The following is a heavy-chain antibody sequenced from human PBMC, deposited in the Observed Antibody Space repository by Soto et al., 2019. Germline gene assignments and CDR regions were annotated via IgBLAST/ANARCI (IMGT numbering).Heavy chain of an antibody. Sequence: QVQLVQSGAEVKKPGSSVKVSCKASGGTFSSYAISWVRQAPGQGLEWMGGIIPIFGTANYAQKFQVRVTITADESTSTAYMELRSLRAEDTAVYYCARDRYTYYYGSGSLYYFDYWGQGTLVTVSS. CDR1: GGTFSSYA. V-gene: IGHV1-69*01. J-gene: IGHJ4*02. D-gene: IGHD3-10*01. CDR2: IIPIFGTA. CDR3: ARDRYTYYYGSGSLYYFDY.